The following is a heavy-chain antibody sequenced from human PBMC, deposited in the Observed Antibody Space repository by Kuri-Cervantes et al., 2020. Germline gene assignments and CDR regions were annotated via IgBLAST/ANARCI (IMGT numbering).Heavy chain of an antibody. D-gene: IGHD6-13*01. Sequence: SETLSLTCTVSGGSISSSSYYWGWIRQPPGKGLEWIGEINHSGSTNYNPSLKSRVTISVDTSKNQFSLKLSPVTAADTAVYYCANIAAAVDYWGQGTLVTVSS. CDR2: INHSGST. CDR1: GGSISSSSYY. J-gene: IGHJ4*02. V-gene: IGHV4-39*07. CDR3: ANIAAAVDY.